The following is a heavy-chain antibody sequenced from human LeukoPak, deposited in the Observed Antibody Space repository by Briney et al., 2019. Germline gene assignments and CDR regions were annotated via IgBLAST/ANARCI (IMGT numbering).Heavy chain of an antibody. Sequence: GGSLRLSCAASGFSFSSHSMNWDRQAPGKGLEWVSSIGSSSSSIYYAGSVKGRFTISRDNAKNSLYLQMNSLRAEVTAVYYCARETGEAFDIWGQGTMVIVS. CDR1: GFSFSSHS. D-gene: IGHD7-27*01. J-gene: IGHJ3*02. V-gene: IGHV3-21*01. CDR2: IGSSSSSI. CDR3: ARETGEAFDI.